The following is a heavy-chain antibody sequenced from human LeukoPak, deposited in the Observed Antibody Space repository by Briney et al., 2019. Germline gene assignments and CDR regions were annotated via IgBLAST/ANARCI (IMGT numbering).Heavy chain of an antibody. CDR3: ATEYSGSYYYYYGMDV. J-gene: IGHJ6*02. V-gene: IGHV4-4*07. Sequence: SETLSLTCTVSGGSISSYYWSWIRQPAGKGLEWIGRIYTSGSTYYNPSLKSRVTISVDTSKNQFSLKLSSVTAADTAVYYCATEYSGSYYYYYGMDVWGQGTTVTVSS. CDR1: GGSISSYY. D-gene: IGHD1-26*01. CDR2: IYTSGST.